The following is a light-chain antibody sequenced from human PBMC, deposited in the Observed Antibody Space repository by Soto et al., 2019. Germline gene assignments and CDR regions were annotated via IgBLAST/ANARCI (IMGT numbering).Light chain of an antibody. Sequence: DIVMTQSPDSLAASLGERATINCKSSQSILYSSNNKNYLAWYQQKPGQPPKLLIHWASTRESGVPDRFSGSGSGTDFTLTISSLQAEDVAVYYCHQYFSPPYTFGQGTKLEIK. CDR2: WAS. J-gene: IGKJ2*01. CDR3: HQYFSPPYT. V-gene: IGKV4-1*01. CDR1: QSILYSSNNKNY.